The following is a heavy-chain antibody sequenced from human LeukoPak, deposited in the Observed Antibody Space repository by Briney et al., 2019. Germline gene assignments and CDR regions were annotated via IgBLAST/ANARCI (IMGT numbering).Heavy chain of an antibody. CDR1: GFTFSSYS. CDR2: ISSSSSYI. J-gene: IGHJ6*04. D-gene: IGHD3-3*01. Sequence: PGGSLRLSCAASGFTFSSYSMNWVRQAPGKGLEWVSSISSSSSYIYYADSVKGRFTNSRDNAKNSLYLQMNSLRAADTAVYYCARWPDYDFLGSPLDVWGKGTTVTVSS. V-gene: IGHV3-21*01. CDR3: ARWPDYDFLGSPLDV.